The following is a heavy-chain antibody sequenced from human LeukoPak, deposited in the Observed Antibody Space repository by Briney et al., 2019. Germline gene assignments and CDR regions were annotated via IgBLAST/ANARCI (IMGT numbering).Heavy chain of an antibody. Sequence: PGGSLRLSCAASGFTFSSYTMNWVRQAPGEGLEWVSSISSSSSYIYYADSVKGRFTISRDNAKNSLYLQMNSLRAEDTAVYYCARDHYYDSSGYTYNWFDPWGQGTLVTVSS. J-gene: IGHJ5*02. CDR3: ARDHYYDSSGYTYNWFDP. CDR2: ISSSSSYI. V-gene: IGHV3-21*01. D-gene: IGHD3-22*01. CDR1: GFTFSSYT.